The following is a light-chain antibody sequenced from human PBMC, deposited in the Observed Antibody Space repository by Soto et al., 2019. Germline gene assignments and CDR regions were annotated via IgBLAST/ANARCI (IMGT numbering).Light chain of an antibody. CDR3: LLSYNAARV. Sequence: QAVVTQEPSLTVSPGGTVTLTCGSSTGADTSNQHPYWFQQKAGQVPRTVIYDTSNKHSWTPARFSGSLLGDKAALTLSGAQPEDEAQYYCLLSYNAARVFGGGTKLTVL. V-gene: IGLV7-46*01. CDR1: TGADTSNQH. J-gene: IGLJ2*01. CDR2: DTS.